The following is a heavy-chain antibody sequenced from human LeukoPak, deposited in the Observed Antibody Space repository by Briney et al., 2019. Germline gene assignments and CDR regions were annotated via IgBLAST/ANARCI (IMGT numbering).Heavy chain of an antibody. CDR2: ISSSGSPI. CDR3: ARDLGATIFDFDY. CDR1: GFTFSSYE. V-gene: IGHV3-48*03. J-gene: IGHJ4*02. Sequence: AGGSLRLSCVGDGFTFSSYEMNWVRQAPGKGLEWVSYISSSGSPIYYADSVKGRFTISRDNAKNSLYLQMNSLRVEDTAVYYCARDLGATIFDFDYWGQGTLVTVSS. D-gene: IGHD1-26*01.